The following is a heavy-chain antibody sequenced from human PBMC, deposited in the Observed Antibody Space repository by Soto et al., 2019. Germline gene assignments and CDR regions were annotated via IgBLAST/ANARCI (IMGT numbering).Heavy chain of an antibody. J-gene: IGHJ4*01. CDR2: ISSGSDTI. CDR3: ARVSKTWEDDY. D-gene: IGHD1-26*01. V-gene: IGHV3-48*02. CDR1: GFTFSDYG. Sequence: EVQLVESGGGLVQPGGSLRLSCSASGFTFSDYGVNWVRQAPGKGLEWISYISSGSDTIYYAESVQGRFTISRDDAKNSLFLQMNNLRNEDTAVYYCARVSKTWEDDYWGHGTLVTVSS.